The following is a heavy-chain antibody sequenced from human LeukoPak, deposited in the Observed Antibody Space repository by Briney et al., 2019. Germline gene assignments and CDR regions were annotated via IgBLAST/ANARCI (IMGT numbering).Heavy chain of an antibody. J-gene: IGHJ4*02. D-gene: IGHD3-9*01. CDR1: GFTFDDYA. Sequence: GGSLRLSCAVSGFTFDDYAMHWVRQVPGKGLEWVSGINWNSDSIGYAVRGRFTISRDNAKNSLYLQMNSLRAEDTAVYYCARDLGLRYFDWTDYWGQGTLVTVSS. CDR3: ARDLGLRYFDWTDY. CDR2: INWNSDSI. V-gene: IGHV3-9*01.